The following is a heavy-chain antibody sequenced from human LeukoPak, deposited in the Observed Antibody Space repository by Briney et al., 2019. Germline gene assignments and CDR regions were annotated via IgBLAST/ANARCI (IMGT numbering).Heavy chain of an antibody. CDR1: GVSISSSYSY. J-gene: IGHJ4*02. V-gene: IGHV4-39*07. CDR2: IYYTGNT. CDR3: ARRYYDILTGYYRRQFDY. Sequence: SETLSLTCTVSGVSISSSYSYWGWIRQPPGMGLEWIGSIYYTGNTYYNPSLKSRVTISVDTSKNQFSLKLSSVTAADTAVYYCARRYYDILTGYYRRQFDYWGQGTLVTVSS. D-gene: IGHD3-9*01.